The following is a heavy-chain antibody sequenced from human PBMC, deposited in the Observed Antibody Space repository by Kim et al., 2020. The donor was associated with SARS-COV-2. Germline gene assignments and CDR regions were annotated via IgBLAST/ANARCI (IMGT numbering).Heavy chain of an antibody. J-gene: IGHJ6*02. CDR3: ARHNYDYIWGPDYVMDV. CDR2: IYYGGST. D-gene: IGHD3-16*01. CDR1: GGSISSSSYY. V-gene: IGHV4-39*01. Sequence: SETLSLTCTVSGGSISSSSYYWGWIRQPPGKGLEWIGSIYYGGSTYYNPSLKSRVTMSVDTSKNQFSLKVSSVTAADTAVYYCARHNYDYIWGPDYVMDVWGQGTTVTVSS.